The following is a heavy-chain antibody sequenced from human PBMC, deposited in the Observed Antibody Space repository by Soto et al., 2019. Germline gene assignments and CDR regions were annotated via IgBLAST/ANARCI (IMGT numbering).Heavy chain of an antibody. CDR1: GGSISSYY. J-gene: IGHJ2*01. CDR2: IYYSGST. V-gene: IGHV4-59*01. D-gene: IGHD3-22*01. CDR3: ARTYYYDSSGPGDLDL. Sequence: SETLSLTCTVSGGSISSYYWSWIRQPPGKGLEWIGYIYYSGSTNYNPSLKSRVTISVDTSKNQFSLKLSSVTAADTAVYYCARTYYYDSSGPGDLDLWGRGTLVTVSS.